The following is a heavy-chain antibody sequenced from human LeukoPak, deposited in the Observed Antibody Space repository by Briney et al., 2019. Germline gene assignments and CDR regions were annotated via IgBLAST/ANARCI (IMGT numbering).Heavy chain of an antibody. Sequence: GGSLRLSCAASGFTFSSYAMSWVRQAPGKGLEWVSGISGSGGSTYYAASVKGRFTISRDNSKNTLNLQMNSLRAEDTAVYYFAKNPTQFPGWDDHDNNVLNSWGQGTLVTVSS. CDR1: GFTFSSYA. V-gene: IGHV3-23*01. CDR2: ISGSGGST. J-gene: IGHJ4*02. D-gene: IGHD1-26*01. CDR3: AKNPTQFPGWDDHDNNVLNS.